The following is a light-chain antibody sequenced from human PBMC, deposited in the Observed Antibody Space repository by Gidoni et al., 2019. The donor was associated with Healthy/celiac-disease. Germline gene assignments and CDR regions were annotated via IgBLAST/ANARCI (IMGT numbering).Light chain of an antibody. J-gene: IGLJ2*01. V-gene: IGLV2-14*01. CDR1: SSDVGGYNY. CDR3: SSYTSSSTGV. CDR2: EVS. Sequence: QSALTHPPSLSGSPGQSITISCTGTSSDVGGYNYVSWYQQHPGKAPKLMIYEVSNRPSGVSNRFSGSKSGNTASLTISGLQAEDEADYDGSSYTSSSTGVFGGGTKLTVL.